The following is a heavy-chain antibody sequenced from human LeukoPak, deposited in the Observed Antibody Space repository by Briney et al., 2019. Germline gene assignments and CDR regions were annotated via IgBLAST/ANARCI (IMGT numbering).Heavy chain of an antibody. CDR1: GGTFSSYA. J-gene: IGHJ5*02. Sequence: SVKVSCKASGGTFSSYAISWVRQAPGQGLEWMGGIIPIFGTANYAQKFQGRVTITADKSTSTAYMELSSLRAEDTAVYYCARVDYSSGWYDWFDPWGQGTLVTVSS. V-gene: IGHV1-69*06. CDR3: ARVDYSSGWYDWFDP. CDR2: IIPIFGTA. D-gene: IGHD6-19*01.